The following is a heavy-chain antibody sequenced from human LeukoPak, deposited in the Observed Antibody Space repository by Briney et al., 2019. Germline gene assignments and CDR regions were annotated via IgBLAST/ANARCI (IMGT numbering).Heavy chain of an antibody. CDR3: AKPYDSSLYTNLDY. J-gene: IGHJ4*02. CDR2: ISYDGSKK. V-gene: IGHV3-30-3*02. CDR1: GFTFSTYA. D-gene: IGHD3-22*01. Sequence: PGGSLRLSCVASGFTFSTYAMHWVRQAPGKGLEGVTVISYDGSKKYSAYSVPGRFTLSTDNSNTTLYFQVDSLRPEDTAVYYCAKPYDSSLYTNLDYWGQGTLVTVSS.